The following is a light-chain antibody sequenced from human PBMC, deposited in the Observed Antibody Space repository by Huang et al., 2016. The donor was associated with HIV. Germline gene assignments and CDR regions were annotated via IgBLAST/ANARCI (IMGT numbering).Light chain of an antibody. Sequence: DIVMTQSPLSLPVTPGEPASISCRSSHSLLHSNGYDYLDWYLQKAGQSPQLLIYLGSNRASRVPDRFRGSGSGTDFTLKISRVEAEDVGVYYCMQALQTPPTFGQGTRLEIK. CDR1: HSLLHSNGYDY. CDR2: LGS. V-gene: IGKV2-28*01. J-gene: IGKJ5*01. CDR3: MQALQTPPT.